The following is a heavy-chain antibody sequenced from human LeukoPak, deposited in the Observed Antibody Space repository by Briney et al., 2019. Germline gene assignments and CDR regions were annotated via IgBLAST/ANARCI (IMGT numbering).Heavy chain of an antibody. CDR1: GFTFSSYA. V-gene: IGHV3-23*01. J-gene: IGHJ4*02. Sequence: SGGSLRLSCAASGFTFSSYAMSWVRQAPGKGLEWVSSISGSGNRTYYADSVKGRFTISRGNSKNTLNLQMNSLRAEDTAVYYCASRPRDAAALDYWGQGTLVTVSS. CDR2: ISGSGNRT. D-gene: IGHD6-13*01. CDR3: ASRPRDAAALDY.